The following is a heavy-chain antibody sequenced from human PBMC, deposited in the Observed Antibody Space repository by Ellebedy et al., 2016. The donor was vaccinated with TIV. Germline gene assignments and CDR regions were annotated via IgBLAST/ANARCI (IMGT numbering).Heavy chain of an antibody. D-gene: IGHD3-22*01. CDR1: GGSLSTDF. V-gene: IGHV4-59*01. Sequence: SETLSLTXTVSGGSLSTDFWSWIRQPPGRGLEWIGHIYYNGSPKLNPSLKSRVTMSVDTSKKEFSLKMNYVTPADTAVYYCARGLYFDSSGYHYWFDPWGQGTQVTVSS. J-gene: IGHJ5*02. CDR2: IYYNGSP. CDR3: ARGLYFDSSGYHYWFDP.